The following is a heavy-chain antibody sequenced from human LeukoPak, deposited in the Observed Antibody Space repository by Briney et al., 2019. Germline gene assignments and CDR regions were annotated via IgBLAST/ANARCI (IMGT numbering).Heavy chain of an antibody. CDR2: IYTSGST. CDR3: ARGLVSGPDPWWYFDL. D-gene: IGHD6-19*01. Sequence: SETLSLTCTVSGGSISSYYWSWIRQPAGKGLEWIGRIYTSGSTNYNPSLKSRVTMPVDTSKNQFSLKLSSVTAADTAVYYCARGLVSGPDPWWYFDLWGRGTLVTVSS. CDR1: GGSISSYY. J-gene: IGHJ2*01. V-gene: IGHV4-4*07.